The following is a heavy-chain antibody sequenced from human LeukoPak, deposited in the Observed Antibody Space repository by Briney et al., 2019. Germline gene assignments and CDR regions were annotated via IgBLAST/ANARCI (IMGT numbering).Heavy chain of an antibody. Sequence: GGSLRLSCAASGFIFSSYWMSWVRQAPGKGLEWVASIKEDGTETYYVDSVKGRFTISRDNSKNTLYLQMNSLKASDTAMYYCARQGDLSSWYGAFDIWGQGTMVTVSS. CDR1: GFIFSSYW. CDR2: IKEDGTET. V-gene: IGHV3-7*03. CDR3: ARQGDLSSWYGAFDI. D-gene: IGHD6-13*01. J-gene: IGHJ3*02.